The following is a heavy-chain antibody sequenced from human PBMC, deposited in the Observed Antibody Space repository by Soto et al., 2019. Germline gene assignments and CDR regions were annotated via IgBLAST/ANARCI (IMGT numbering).Heavy chain of an antibody. V-gene: IGHV3-30*18. CDR3: AKCKSLQVPDYTFWSGPDF. CDR1: GFTFSDYG. J-gene: IGHJ4*02. CDR2: ISYDGSNE. Sequence: QVQLVESGGGVVQPGRSLRLSCAASGFTFSDYGLHWVRQAPGKGLQWVALISYDGSNEYYADSVKGRFTISRDNSNNALYLQTNSLRAEDTALYYCAKCKSLQVPDYTFWSGPDFWGQGTLVTVSS. D-gene: IGHD3-3*01.